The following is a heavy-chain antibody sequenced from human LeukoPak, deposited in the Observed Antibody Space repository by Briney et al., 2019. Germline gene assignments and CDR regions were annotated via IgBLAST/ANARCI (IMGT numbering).Heavy chain of an antibody. Sequence: GGSLRLSCAASGLTVSSNYMSWVRQAPGEGLEGVSLIYSGGSTYYADSVKGRFTISRDNSKNTLYLQMNSLRAEDTAVYYCARFYGGNSEYFQHWGQGTLVTVSS. CDR2: IYSGGST. V-gene: IGHV3-66*02. D-gene: IGHD4-23*01. CDR3: ARFYGGNSEYFQH. CDR1: GLTVSSNY. J-gene: IGHJ1*01.